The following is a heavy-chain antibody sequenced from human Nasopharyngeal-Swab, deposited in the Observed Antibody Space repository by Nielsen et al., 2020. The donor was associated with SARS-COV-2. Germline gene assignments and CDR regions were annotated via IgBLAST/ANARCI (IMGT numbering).Heavy chain of an antibody. CDR1: GYTFTSYG. CDR2: ISAYNGNT. V-gene: IGHV1-18*01. J-gene: IGHJ4*02. D-gene: IGHD2-15*01. CDR3: ARVGPDIVVVVAAATDY. Sequence: ASVKVSCKASGYTFTSYGISWVRQAPGQGLEWMGRISAYNGNTNYAQKLQGRVTMTTDTSTSTAYMELRSLRSDDTAVYYCARVGPDIVVVVAAATDYWGQGTLVTVSS.